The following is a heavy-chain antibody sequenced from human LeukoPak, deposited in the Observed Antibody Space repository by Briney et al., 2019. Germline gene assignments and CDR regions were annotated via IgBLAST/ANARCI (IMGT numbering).Heavy chain of an antibody. CDR3: ARGGRRYDYYYHMDV. Sequence: PGGSLRLSCAASGFTFSSYSMNWVRQAPGKGLEWISYISNSSSTIYYADSVKGRFTISRDNAKNSLYLQMSSLRDEDTAMYYCARGGRRYDYYYHMDVWGKGTTVTVSS. V-gene: IGHV3-48*02. CDR2: ISNSSSTI. CDR1: GFTFSSYS. J-gene: IGHJ6*03.